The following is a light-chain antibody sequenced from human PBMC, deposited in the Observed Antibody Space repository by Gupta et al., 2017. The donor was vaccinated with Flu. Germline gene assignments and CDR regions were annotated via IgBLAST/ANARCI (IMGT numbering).Light chain of an antibody. Sequence: GDRVTITCRASQSISTYLNWYQQKPGKAPKLLIYAASSLQSGVPSRFSGSGSGTDFTLTLSNLQPEDFATYYCQQSYINPRTFGQGTKVEIK. J-gene: IGKJ1*01. CDR1: QSISTY. V-gene: IGKV1-39*01. CDR3: QQSYINPRT. CDR2: AAS.